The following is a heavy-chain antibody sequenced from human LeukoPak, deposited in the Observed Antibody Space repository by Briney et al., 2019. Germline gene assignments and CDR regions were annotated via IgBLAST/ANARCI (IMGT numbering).Heavy chain of an antibody. CDR3: ARDRRYYYGMDV. V-gene: IGHV3-7*04. J-gene: IGHJ6*02. Sequence: GGSLRLSCAASGFSFSSYWMSWVRQAPGKGLEWVANIKQDGSEKYYVDSVKGRCTISRYNSKNSLYVQMNNLRAEDTAVYYCARDRRYYYGMDVWGQGTTVTVSS. CDR2: IKQDGSEK. CDR1: GFSFSSYW.